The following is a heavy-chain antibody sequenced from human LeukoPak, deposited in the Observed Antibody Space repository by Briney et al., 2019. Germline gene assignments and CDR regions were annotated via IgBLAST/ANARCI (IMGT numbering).Heavy chain of an antibody. CDR1: GFTFSSYD. Sequence: GGSLRLSSAASGFTFSSYDMNCVCQAPGEGLEWVSYISSSGSTIYYADSVKGRFTISRDNAKNTLYRQMNSLRAEDTTVYYCARHEGNDYWGQGTLVTVSS. D-gene: IGHD3-10*01. CDR2: ISSSGSTI. V-gene: IGHV3-48*03. J-gene: IGHJ4*02. CDR3: ARHEGNDY.